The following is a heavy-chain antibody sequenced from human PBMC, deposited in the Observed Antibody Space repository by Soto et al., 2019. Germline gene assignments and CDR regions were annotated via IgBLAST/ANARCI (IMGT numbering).Heavy chain of an antibody. CDR1: VGTFRNYP. Sequence: GASVKVSCKASVGTFRNYPINWVRQAPGQGLEWMGSIFPLTDIPDYAQNFQARLTISADKSTSTAYMELSSLTSDDTAMYFCARGPLVVLNYFESWGQGTLVTVSS. J-gene: IGHJ4*02. CDR2: IFPLTDIP. CDR3: ARGPLVVLNYFES. V-gene: IGHV1-69*04.